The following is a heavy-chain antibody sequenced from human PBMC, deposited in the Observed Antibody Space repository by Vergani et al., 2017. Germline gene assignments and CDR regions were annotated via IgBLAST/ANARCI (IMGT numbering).Heavy chain of an antibody. V-gene: IGHV4-38-2*02. D-gene: IGHD3-22*01. CDR2: IYHSGST. J-gene: IGHJ6*03. Sequence: QVQLQESGPGLVKPSETLSLTCTVSGYSISSGYYWGWIRQPPGKGLEWIGSIYHSGSTYYNPSLKSRVTISVDTSKNQFSRKLSSVTAADTAVYYCARKGENYYDSSGYPRYYYYYYMDVWGKGTTVTVSS. CDR3: ARKGENYYDSSGYPRYYYYYYMDV. CDR1: GYSISSGYY.